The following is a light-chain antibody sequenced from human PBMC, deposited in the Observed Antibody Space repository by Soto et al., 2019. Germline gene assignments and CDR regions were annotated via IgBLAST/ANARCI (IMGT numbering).Light chain of an antibody. CDR1: QSVSNNY. CDR3: QQYGSSGT. CDR2: GAS. J-gene: IGKJ1*01. V-gene: IGKV3-20*01. Sequence: ETVLTQSPGTLSLSQGERATLSCRASQSVSNNYLAWYQQKPGQAPRLLIYGASNRATGIPDRFSGSGSGTDFTLTISRLEPEDFAVYYCQQYGSSGTFGQGTKVDIK.